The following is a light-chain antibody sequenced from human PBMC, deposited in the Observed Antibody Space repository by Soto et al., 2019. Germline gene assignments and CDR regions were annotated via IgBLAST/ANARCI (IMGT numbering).Light chain of an antibody. CDR3: QQYGSSPAT. J-gene: IGKJ1*01. CDR1: QSVSSSY. Sequence: EFVLTQSPGTLSLSPGERATLSCRAIQSVSSSYLAWYQQKPGQAPRLLIYGASNRATGIPDRFSGSGSGTDFTLTISRLEPEDFAVDYCQQYGSSPATFGQGTKVDIK. V-gene: IGKV3-20*01. CDR2: GAS.